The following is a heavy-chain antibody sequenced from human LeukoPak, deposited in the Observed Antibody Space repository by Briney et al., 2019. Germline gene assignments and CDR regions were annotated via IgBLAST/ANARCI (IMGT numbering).Heavy chain of an antibody. CDR3: AREGHGGYDGERGGAFDI. J-gene: IGHJ3*02. V-gene: IGHV3-23*01. CDR2: INYSGGHK. Sequence: GGSLRLSCVASGFTFKYCAMSWVRQAPGKGLEWVSGINYSGGHKYYADSVKGRFTISRDNSRNTLSLQMNSLRPEDTAVYYCAREGHGGYDGERGGAFDIWGQGTTVTVSS. CDR1: GFTFKYCA. D-gene: IGHD3-10*01.